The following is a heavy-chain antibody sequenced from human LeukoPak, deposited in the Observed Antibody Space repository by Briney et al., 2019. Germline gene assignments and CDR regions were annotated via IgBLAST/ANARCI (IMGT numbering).Heavy chain of an antibody. CDR1: GGTFSSYA. J-gene: IGHJ2*01. V-gene: IGHV1-69*05. D-gene: IGHD6-19*01. Sequence: SVKVSCKASGGTFSSYAISWVRQAPGQGLEWMGGIIPIFGTANYAQKFQGRVTITTDESTSTAYMELSSLRSEDTAVYYCARDQVAVAGTRYFDLWGCGTLVTVSS. CDR3: ARDQVAVAGTRYFDL. CDR2: IIPIFGTA.